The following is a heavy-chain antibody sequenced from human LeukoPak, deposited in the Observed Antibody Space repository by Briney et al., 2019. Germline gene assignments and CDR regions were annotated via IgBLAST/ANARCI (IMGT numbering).Heavy chain of an antibody. CDR2: IFYSGST. J-gene: IGHJ3*02. Sequence: SETLSLTCTVSSGSISTSNYYWGWDRQPPGQALEWIRNIFYSGSTYYCPARKSRATISLNTSSNQYCLKLNSVTAADTAVYNGAKSNVYWLIDICGQGTMVTVSS. D-gene: IGHD2/OR15-2a*01. V-gene: IGHV4-39*07. CDR1: SGSISTSNYY. CDR3: AKSNVYWLIDI.